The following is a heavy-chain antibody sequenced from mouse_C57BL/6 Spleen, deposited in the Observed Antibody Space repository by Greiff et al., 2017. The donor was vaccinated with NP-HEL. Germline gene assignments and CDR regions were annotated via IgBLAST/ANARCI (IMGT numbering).Heavy chain of an antibody. Sequence: QVKLQQSGAELARPGASVKLSCKASGYTFTSYGISWVKQRTGQGLEWIGEIYPRSGNTYYNEKFKGKATLTVDKSSSTAYMELRSLTSEDSAVYFCASFLLDYAMDYWGQRTSVTVSS. J-gene: IGHJ4*01. D-gene: IGHD2-10*01. V-gene: IGHV1-81*01. CDR2: IYPRSGNT. CDR3: ASFLLDYAMDY. CDR1: GYTFTSYG.